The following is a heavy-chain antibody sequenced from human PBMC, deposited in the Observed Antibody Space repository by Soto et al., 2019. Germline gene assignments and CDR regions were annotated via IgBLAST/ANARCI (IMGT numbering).Heavy chain of an antibody. V-gene: IGHV1-58*01. D-gene: IGHD3-9*01. Sequence: SVKVSWKASGFTNTRSAVQWVRQARGQRLEWIGWIVVGSGNTNYAQKFQERVTITRDMSTSTAYMELSSLRSEDTAVYYCAAVGSHYDILTGYYRGAFDIWGQGTMVTVSS. CDR2: IVVGSGNT. CDR3: AAVGSHYDILTGYYRGAFDI. J-gene: IGHJ3*02. CDR1: GFTNTRSA.